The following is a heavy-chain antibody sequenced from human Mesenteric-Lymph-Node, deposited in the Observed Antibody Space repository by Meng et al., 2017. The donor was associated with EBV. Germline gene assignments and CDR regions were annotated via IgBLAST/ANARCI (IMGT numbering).Heavy chain of an antibody. J-gene: IGHJ5*02. D-gene: IGHD5-24*01. CDR2: ISTYNGNT. Sequence: FVESGAVVKKTGDLVKVSCKASGYTFTCYGINCVRQAPRQGFEWMGYISTYNGNTNYAQKLQGRLTMTKDTSTSTAYMELTSLTSDDRAVYYCARGNGATTWGQGTLVTVSS. CDR3: ARGNGATT. V-gene: IGHV1-18*01. CDR1: GYTFTCYG.